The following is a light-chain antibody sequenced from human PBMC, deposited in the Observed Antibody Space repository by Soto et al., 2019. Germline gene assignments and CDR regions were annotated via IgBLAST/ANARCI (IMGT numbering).Light chain of an antibody. CDR2: GAS. CDR3: QQYNNWPQT. V-gene: IGKV3-15*01. CDR1: QSLRSS. Sequence: EIVLTQSPGTLSLSPGERATLSCRASQSLRSSLAWYQQKPGQAPRLLIYGASTRATGIPARFSGSGSGTEFTLTISSLQSEDFAVYYCQQYNNWPQTFGQGTRLEIK. J-gene: IGKJ5*01.